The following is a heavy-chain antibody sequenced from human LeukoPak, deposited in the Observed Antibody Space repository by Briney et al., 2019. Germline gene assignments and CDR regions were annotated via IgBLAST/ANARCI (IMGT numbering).Heavy chain of an antibody. J-gene: IGHJ5*02. CDR1: GYTFTTYG. D-gene: IGHD6-13*01. CDR3: ARYGYSSSWYWFDP. V-gene: IGHV1-18*01. Sequence: ASVKVSCKASGYTFTTYGISWVRQAPGQGLEWMGWISAHNGNTNYAQKLQGRVTMTTDTSTSTAYMELTSLRSDDTAVYYCARYGYSSSWYWFDPWGQGTLVTVSS. CDR2: ISAHNGNT.